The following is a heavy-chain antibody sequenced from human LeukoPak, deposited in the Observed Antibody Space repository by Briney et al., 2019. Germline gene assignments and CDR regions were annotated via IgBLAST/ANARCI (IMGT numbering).Heavy chain of an antibody. D-gene: IGHD6-19*01. CDR2: INPSGGST. V-gene: IGHV1-46*01. CDR3: ARRALLGSGWSNFDY. CDR1: GYTFTSYY. Sequence: ASVKVSCKASGYTFTSYYMHWVRQAPGQGLEWMGIINPSGGSTSYAQKFQGRVTMTRDTSTSTVYMELSGLRSEDTAVYYCARRALLGSGWSNFDYWGQGTLVTVSS. J-gene: IGHJ4*02.